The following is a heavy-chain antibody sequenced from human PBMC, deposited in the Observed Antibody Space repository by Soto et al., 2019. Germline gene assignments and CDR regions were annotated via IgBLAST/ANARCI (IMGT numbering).Heavy chain of an antibody. J-gene: IGHJ3*02. CDR2: IYYSGST. D-gene: IGHD5-12*01. Sequence: SETLSLTCTVSGGSVSSGSYYWSWIRQPPGKGLELIGYIYYSGSTNYNPSLKSRVTISVDTSKNQFSLKLSSVTAADTAVYDCASDMVEMATIGAFDIWGQGTMVTVSS. CDR3: ASDMVEMATIGAFDI. CDR1: GGSVSSGSYY. V-gene: IGHV4-61*01.